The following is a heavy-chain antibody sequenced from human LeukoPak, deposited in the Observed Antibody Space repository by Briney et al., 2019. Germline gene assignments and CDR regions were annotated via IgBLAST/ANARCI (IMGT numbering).Heavy chain of an antibody. J-gene: IGHJ4*02. D-gene: IGHD5-18*01. CDR1: GASTASHY. Sequence: SGTLSLTCTVSGASTASHYWTWLRQPPGKELEWIAYMFDTVSTKFNPSLKSRLTLSVDTSKKQLSLRLSSVTAADTAVYYCATIKRGSTYGYFDFWGQGIKVTVSS. CDR3: ATIKRGSTYGYFDF. V-gene: IGHV4-59*11. CDR2: MFDTVST.